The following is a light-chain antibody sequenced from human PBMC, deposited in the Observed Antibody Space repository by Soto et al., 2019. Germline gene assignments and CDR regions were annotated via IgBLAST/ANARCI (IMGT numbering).Light chain of an antibody. CDR2: PAS. CDR3: QKYNSALRLA. V-gene: IGKV1-27*01. J-gene: IGKJ4*01. CDR1: QDIGTY. Sequence: DIQMTQSPSSLSASVGDRVTISCRASQDIGTYLAWYQQKPGKVPKLLIYPASTLQSGVPSRFSGSGSGTDFTVTISSLQPEDVASYFCQKYNSALRLAFGGGTKVDIK.